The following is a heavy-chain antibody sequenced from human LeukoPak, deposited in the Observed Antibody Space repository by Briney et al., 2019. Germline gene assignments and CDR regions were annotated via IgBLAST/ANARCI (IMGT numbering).Heavy chain of an antibody. D-gene: IGHD3-16*01. CDR2: ISAYNGDT. J-gene: IGHJ6*03. CDR3: ARDLKGVSYYYSSMDI. Sequence: ASVKVSCKASGYTCTSYGITWGRQAPGQGLEWMGWISAYNGDTNYAQKLQGRVTMTTDTSTSTAYMELRSLRSDDTAVYYCARDLKGVSYYYSSMDICHKGTTVTVSS. CDR1: GYTCTSYG. V-gene: IGHV1-18*01.